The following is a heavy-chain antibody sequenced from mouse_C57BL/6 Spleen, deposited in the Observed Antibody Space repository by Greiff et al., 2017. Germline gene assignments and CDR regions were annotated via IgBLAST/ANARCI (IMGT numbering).Heavy chain of an antibody. CDR1: GYTFTSYW. Sequence: QVQLQQPGAELVRPGSSVKLSCKASGYTFTSYWMHWVKQRPIQGLEWIGNIDPSDSETHYNQKFKDKATLTVDKSSITAYMQLSSLTSEDSAVYYCARGVAYEYGEGDCYFDVWGTGTTVTVSS. D-gene: IGHD2-4*01. J-gene: IGHJ1*03. CDR2: IDPSDSET. CDR3: ARGVAYEYGEGDCYFDV. V-gene: IGHV1-52*01.